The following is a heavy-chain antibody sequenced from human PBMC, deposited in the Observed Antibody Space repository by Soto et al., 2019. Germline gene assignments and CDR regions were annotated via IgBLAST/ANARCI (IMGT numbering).Heavy chain of an antibody. CDR1: GGSISSYY. Sequence: SETLSLTCTVSGGSISSYYWSWIRQPPGKGLEWIGYIYYSGTTNYNPSLKSRVTISVDASKNQFSLKLSSVTAADTAVYYCARGSGWYLYWGQGTLVNVSS. J-gene: IGHJ4*02. CDR2: IYYSGTT. D-gene: IGHD6-19*01. V-gene: IGHV4-59*01. CDR3: ARGSGWYLY.